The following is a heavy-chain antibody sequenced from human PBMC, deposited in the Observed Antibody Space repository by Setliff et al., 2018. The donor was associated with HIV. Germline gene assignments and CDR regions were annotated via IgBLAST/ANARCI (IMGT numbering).Heavy chain of an antibody. CDR1: GFTFNTYA. V-gene: IGHV3-23*01. D-gene: IGHD2-15*01. Sequence: GGSLRLSCAASGFTFNTYAMSWVRQAPGKGLEWVSVISGSGGSTFYADSAKGRFTISRDNSKNTLYLQMNRLRVEDTAVYYCAKDGISGGAYPPYYFDYWGHGTRVTVSS. J-gene: IGHJ4*01. CDR2: ISGSGGST. CDR3: AKDGISGGAYPPYYFDY.